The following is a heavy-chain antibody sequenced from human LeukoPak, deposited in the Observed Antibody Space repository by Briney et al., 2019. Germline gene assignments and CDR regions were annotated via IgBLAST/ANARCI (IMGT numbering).Heavy chain of an antibody. CDR2: IYYSGST. V-gene: IGHV4-59*11. J-gene: IGHJ4*02. CDR3: TRGAGWLIDY. Sequence: SETLSLTCTVSGGSTSGHYWSWIRQPPGKGLEWIGYIYYSGSTNYNPSLKSRVTISVDTSKNHFSLKLNSVTTADTAVYYCTRGAGWLIDYWGQGILVTVSS. D-gene: IGHD3-16*01. CDR1: GGSTSGHY.